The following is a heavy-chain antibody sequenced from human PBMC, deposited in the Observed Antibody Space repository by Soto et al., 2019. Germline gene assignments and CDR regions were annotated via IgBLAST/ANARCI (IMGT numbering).Heavy chain of an antibody. V-gene: IGHV3-30*04. CDR1: AFTFRSYT. J-gene: IGHJ4*02. CDR3: ARDRDSSYFPPPYYFDS. Sequence: GGSLRLSCAASAFTFRSYTMHWVRQSPGRGLEWVATISYDGSKTNYADSVRGRFTISRDNSKSTLFLQMDSLRPEDTAVYSCARDRDSSYFPPPYYFDSWGQGTLVTVSS. CDR2: ISYDGSKT. D-gene: IGHD4-4*01.